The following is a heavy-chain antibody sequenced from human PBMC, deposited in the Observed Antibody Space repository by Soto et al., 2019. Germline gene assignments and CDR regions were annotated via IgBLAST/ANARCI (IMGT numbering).Heavy chain of an antibody. Sequence: GGSLRLSCAASGFTFSDYYMSWVRQAPGKGLEWVSAISGSGGSTYYADSVKGRFTISRDNSKDTLYLQMNSLRAEDTAVYYCAKARGHDILTGYYYYYGMDVWGQGTTVTVSS. CDR3: AKARGHDILTGYYYYYGMDV. CDR2: ISGSGGST. D-gene: IGHD3-9*01. CDR1: GFTFSDYY. V-gene: IGHV3-23*01. J-gene: IGHJ6*02.